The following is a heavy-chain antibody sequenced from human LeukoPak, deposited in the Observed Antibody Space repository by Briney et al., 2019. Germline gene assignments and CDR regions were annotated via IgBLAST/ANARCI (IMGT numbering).Heavy chain of an antibody. CDR1: GFTFSSYA. Sequence: GGSLRLSCAASGFTFSSYAMHWVRQAPGKGLEWVAVISYDGSNKYYADSVKGRFTISRDNSKNTLYLQMNSLRAEDTAVYYCAKAGTVFGDYGDYNPFAFFDYWGQGTLVTVSS. CDR2: ISYDGSNK. CDR3: AKAGTVFGDYGDYNPFAFFDY. J-gene: IGHJ4*02. V-gene: IGHV3-30-3*01. D-gene: IGHD4-17*01.